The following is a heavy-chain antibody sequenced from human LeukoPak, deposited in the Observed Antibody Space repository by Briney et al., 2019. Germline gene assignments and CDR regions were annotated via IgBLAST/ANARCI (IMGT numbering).Heavy chain of an antibody. CDR1: GFTYTNYV. D-gene: IGHD6-19*01. CDR3: ARRGGSRGWGAFDI. V-gene: IGHV3-23*01. J-gene: IGHJ3*02. CDR2: ITGTADKT. Sequence: GESLRLSCAASGFTYTNYVMNWVRQAPGKGLEWVSSITGTADKTYDADSVKGRFTISRDNSKNTLSLQMSSLRVEDTAIYYCARRGGSRGWGAFDIWGQGTIVTVSS.